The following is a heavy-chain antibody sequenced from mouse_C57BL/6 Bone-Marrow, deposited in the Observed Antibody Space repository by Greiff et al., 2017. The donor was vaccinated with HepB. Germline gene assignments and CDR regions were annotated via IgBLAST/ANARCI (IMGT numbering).Heavy chain of an antibody. CDR1: GYTFTDYE. Sequence: QVQLQQSGAELVRPGASVTLSCKASGYTFTDYEMHWVKQTPVHGLEWIGAIDPETGGTAYNQKFKGQAILTADKSSSTAYMELLSLTSEDSAVYYCTRPYYGSSPFEVWGTGTTVTVSS. D-gene: IGHD1-1*01. V-gene: IGHV1-15*01. CDR2: IDPETGGT. CDR3: TRPYYGSSPFEV. J-gene: IGHJ1*03.